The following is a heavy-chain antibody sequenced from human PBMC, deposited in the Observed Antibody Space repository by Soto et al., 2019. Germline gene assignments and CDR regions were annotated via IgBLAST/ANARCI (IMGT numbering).Heavy chain of an antibody. J-gene: IGHJ6*02. Sequence: SVKVSCKASGGTFSSYAISWVRQAPGQGLEWMGGIIPIFGTANYAQKFQGRVTITADESTSTAYMELSSLRSEDTAVYYCASARIHVGQQLAKIQGYYYYGMDVWGQGTTVTVSS. CDR1: GGTFSSYA. D-gene: IGHD6-13*01. CDR2: IIPIFGTA. V-gene: IGHV1-69*13. CDR3: ASARIHVGQQLAKIQGYYYYGMDV.